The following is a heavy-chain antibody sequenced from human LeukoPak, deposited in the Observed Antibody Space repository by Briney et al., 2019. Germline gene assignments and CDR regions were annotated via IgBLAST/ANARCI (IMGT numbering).Heavy chain of an antibody. CDR1: GGSISSANYC. CDR3: ARALYWFDP. V-gene: IGHV4-30-4*01. Sequence: PSETLSLTCSVSGGSISSANYCWSWIRQPPAKGLEWIGYICYGGNTYYSPSLKSRVTISVDTSKNQFSLNLTSVTAADTAVYYCARALYWFDPWGRGTLVTVSS. J-gene: IGHJ5*02. CDR2: ICYGGNT.